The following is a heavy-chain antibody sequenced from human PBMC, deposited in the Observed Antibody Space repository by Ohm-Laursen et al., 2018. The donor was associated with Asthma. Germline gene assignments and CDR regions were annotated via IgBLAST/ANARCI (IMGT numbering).Heavy chain of an antibody. CDR3: AKDVFAGPNVVVVTAADC. CDR1: GFTFSDYA. CDR2: VSANSGKT. V-gene: IGHV3-23*01. J-gene: IGHJ4*02. D-gene: IGHD2-21*02. Sequence: SLRLSCAASGFTFSDYALTWVRQAPGKGLEWVAGVSANSGKTRYADSVKGRFTISRDNPKNILYLQMNSLRDDDTAVYFCAKDVFAGPNVVVVTAADCWGQGTLVTVSA.